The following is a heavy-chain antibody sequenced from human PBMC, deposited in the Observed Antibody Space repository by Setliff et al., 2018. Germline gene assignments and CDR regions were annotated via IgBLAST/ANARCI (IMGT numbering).Heavy chain of an antibody. D-gene: IGHD3-10*01. CDR2: VRFDGTYK. Sequence: LRLSCAASGFVFGTYGMHWVRQAPGKGLDWVASVRFDGTYKVYGDSVKGRFTISRDNSESTLFLQMTSLRPEDTGVYYCAKVKKPLIRGSGFDYWGRGTLVTVSS. J-gene: IGHJ4*02. CDR3: AKVKKPLIRGSGFDY. V-gene: IGHV3-30*02. CDR1: GFVFGTYG.